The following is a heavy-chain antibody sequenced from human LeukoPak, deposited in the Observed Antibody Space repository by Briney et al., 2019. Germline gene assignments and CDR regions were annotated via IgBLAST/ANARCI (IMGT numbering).Heavy chain of an antibody. D-gene: IGHD2-21*02. Sequence: GGSLRLSCAASGFTFSSYWMSWVRQAPGKGLEWVANIKQDGSEKYYVDSVKGRFTISRDNAKNSLYLQMNSLRAEDTAVYYCARLHYGDPTSWFDPWGQGTLVTVSS. V-gene: IGHV3-7*01. J-gene: IGHJ5*02. CDR2: IKQDGSEK. CDR1: GFTFSSYW. CDR3: ARLHYGDPTSWFDP.